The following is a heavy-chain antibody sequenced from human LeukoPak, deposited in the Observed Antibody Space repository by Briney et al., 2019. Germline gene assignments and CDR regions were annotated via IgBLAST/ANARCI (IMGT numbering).Heavy chain of an antibody. J-gene: IGHJ4*02. D-gene: IGHD2-15*01. CDR1: GFTFSSYA. CDR3: AKDLAATQLSYFDY. CDR2: ISGSGGST. Sequence: GGSLRLSCAASGFTFSSYAMSWVRQAPGKGLEWVSAISGSGGSTYYADSVKGRFTISRDNSKNTVYLQMNSLRAEDTAVYYCAKDLAATQLSYFDYWGQGTLVTVSS. V-gene: IGHV3-23*01.